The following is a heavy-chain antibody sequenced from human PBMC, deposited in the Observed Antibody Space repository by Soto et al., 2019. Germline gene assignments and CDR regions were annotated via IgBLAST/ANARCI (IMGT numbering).Heavy chain of an antibody. D-gene: IGHD6-19*01. CDR3: GSQQRGSADQTEN. CDR1: GGSVSSGSYY. J-gene: IGHJ4*02. CDR2: IYNNAST. Sequence: PSETLSLPCRVSGGSVSSGSYYWSWIRQPPGKALEWIGYIYNNASTNHNPSLKSRVTISVDTSKNQFSLSLTSVTDADTAVYFCGSQQRGSADQTENWGQGPLVT. V-gene: IGHV4-61*01.